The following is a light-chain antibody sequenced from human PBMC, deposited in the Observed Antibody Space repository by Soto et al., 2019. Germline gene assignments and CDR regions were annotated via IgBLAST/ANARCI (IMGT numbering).Light chain of an antibody. V-gene: IGKV2-28*01. J-gene: IGKJ4*01. Sequence: DIVMTQSPLSLPVTPGEPASISCSSSQSLLNSNGYTYLDWYLQKPGQSPQLLIYMGYNRASGVPDRFSGSGSGPDFTLKISRVEAEDVVGYYCMIPLQTPFPFGGWPKV. CDR1: QSLLNSNGYTY. CDR2: MGY. CDR3: MIPLQTPFP.